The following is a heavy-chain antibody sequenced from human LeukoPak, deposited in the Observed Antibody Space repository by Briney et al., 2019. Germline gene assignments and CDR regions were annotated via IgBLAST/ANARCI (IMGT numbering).Heavy chain of an antibody. CDR3: ATKVPGTSHFSS. CDR1: GLTFNNYE. D-gene: IGHD6-19*01. J-gene: IGHJ4*02. Sequence: PGGSLRLSCAASGLTFNNYEMNWVRQAPGRGLEWVSHVIAGSGATTFYADSVRGRFTISRYNAKNSLYLQMDSLRAEDTAVYYCATKVPGTSHFSSWGQGTLVTVSS. CDR2: VIAGSGATT. V-gene: IGHV3-48*03.